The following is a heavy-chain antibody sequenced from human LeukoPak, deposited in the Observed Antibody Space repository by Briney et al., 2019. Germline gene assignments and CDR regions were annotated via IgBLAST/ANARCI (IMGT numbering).Heavy chain of an antibody. J-gene: IGHJ4*02. CDR2: IYSGGST. CDR1: GFTVSNSY. D-gene: IGHD3-22*01. CDR3: TRDYYDSPGY. V-gene: IGHV3-53*01. Sequence: GGSLRLSCAASGFTVSNSYMSWVRQAPGKGLEWISVIYSGGSTYYADSVKGRFTISRDNSKNTLYLQMNSLRAEDTAVYYCTRDYYDSPGYWGQGTLVTVSS.